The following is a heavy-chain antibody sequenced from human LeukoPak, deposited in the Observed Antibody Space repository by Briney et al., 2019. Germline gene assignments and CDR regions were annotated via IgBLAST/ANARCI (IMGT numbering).Heavy chain of an antibody. J-gene: IGHJ3*02. Sequence: KPGGSLRLSCAASGFTFSNAWMSWVRQAPGKGLEWVGRIKSKTDGGTTDYAAPVKGRFTISRDDSKNTLYLQMNSLKTEDTAVYYCTTGRWRGDAFDIWGQGTMVTVSS. D-gene: IGHD3-10*01. CDR3: TTGRWRGDAFDI. CDR1: GFTFSNAW. CDR2: IKSKTDGGTT. V-gene: IGHV3-15*01.